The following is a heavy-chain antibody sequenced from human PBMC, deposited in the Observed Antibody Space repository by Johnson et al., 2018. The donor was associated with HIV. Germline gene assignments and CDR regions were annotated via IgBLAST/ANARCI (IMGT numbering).Heavy chain of an antibody. Sequence: VQLVESGGGLVQPGGSLRLSCAASGFTFSGYAMTWVRQAPGKGLEWVSVITGNGDRTYYAESVKGRFTISRDNSKNTLYLQMNSLRVEDTDVYYGGKREHDCGSTSCYFVAFDNGGPGTMVSVSS. CDR3: GKREHDCGSTSCYFVAFDN. J-gene: IGHJ3*02. D-gene: IGHD2-2*01. CDR2: ITGNGDRT. V-gene: IGHV3-23*04. CDR1: GFTFSGYA.